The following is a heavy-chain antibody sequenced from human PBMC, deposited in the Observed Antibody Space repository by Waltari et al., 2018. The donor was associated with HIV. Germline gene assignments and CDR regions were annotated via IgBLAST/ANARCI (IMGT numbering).Heavy chain of an antibody. Sequence: EVKLVETGGGLIQPGGSMRLSCAASRFTVSSNYMSWVLTAPGKGREWVSVIYSGGSTYYADSVKGRFTISRDNSKNTLYLQMNSLRAEDTAVYYCARGAPVGITMIVVVPTGSAFDIWGQGTMVTVSS. V-gene: IGHV3-53*02. CDR1: RFTVSSNY. CDR3: ARGAPVGITMIVVVPTGSAFDI. J-gene: IGHJ3*02. CDR2: IYSGGST. D-gene: IGHD3-22*01.